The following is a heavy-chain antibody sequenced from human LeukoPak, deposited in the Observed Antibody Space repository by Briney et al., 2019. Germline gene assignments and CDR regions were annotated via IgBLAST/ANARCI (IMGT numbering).Heavy chain of an antibody. Sequence: GEALKISCKGSGYRFTRYWIGWVRQMPGKCLEWMGIIYPGDSDTRYSPSFQGQVTISADKSISTAYLQWSSLKASDTAMYYCAATPYGSASYFPYYFDYWGQGTLVTVSS. V-gene: IGHV5-51*01. CDR2: IYPGDSDT. CDR3: AATPYGSASYFPYYFDY. CDR1: GYRFTRYW. D-gene: IGHD3-10*01. J-gene: IGHJ4*02.